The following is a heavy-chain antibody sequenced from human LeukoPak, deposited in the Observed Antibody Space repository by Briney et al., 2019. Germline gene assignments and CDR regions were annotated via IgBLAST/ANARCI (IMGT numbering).Heavy chain of an antibody. CDR2: MNPNSGNT. D-gene: IGHD3-22*01. Sequence: ASVKASCKASGYTFASYDINWVRQATGQGLEWMGWMNPNSGNTAYAQKFQGRVTITRNTSKSTAYMELSSLRSEDTAVYYCARYAYYDSSGYVDYWGQGTLVTVSS. CDR3: ARYAYYDSSGYVDY. J-gene: IGHJ4*02. CDR1: GYTFASYD. V-gene: IGHV1-8*03.